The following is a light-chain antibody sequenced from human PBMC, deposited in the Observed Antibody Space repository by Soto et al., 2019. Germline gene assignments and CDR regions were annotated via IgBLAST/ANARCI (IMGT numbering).Light chain of an antibody. CDR3: QQGDSFPIT. V-gene: IGKV1-12*01. J-gene: IGKJ5*01. Sequence: DIQMTQSPSSVSASVGDRVTITCRASQSISRYLAWYQQKPGTVPKLLIYAASSLQSGVPSRFSGSGAETEFTLTITSLQPEDFGTYYCQQGDSFPITFGQGTRLETK. CDR1: QSISRY. CDR2: AAS.